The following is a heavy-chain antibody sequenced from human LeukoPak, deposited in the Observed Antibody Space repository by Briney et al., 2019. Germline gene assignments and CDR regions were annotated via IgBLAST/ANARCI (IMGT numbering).Heavy chain of an antibody. Sequence: ASVKVSCKASGYTFTGYYMHWVRQAPGQGLEWMGWINPNSGGTNYAQKLQGRVTMTRDTSISTAYMELSRLRSDDTAVCYCARVPRYSSGWYWDYWGQGTLVTVSS. V-gene: IGHV1-2*02. CDR3: ARVPRYSSGWYWDY. D-gene: IGHD6-19*01. CDR2: INPNSGGT. CDR1: GYTFTGYY. J-gene: IGHJ4*02.